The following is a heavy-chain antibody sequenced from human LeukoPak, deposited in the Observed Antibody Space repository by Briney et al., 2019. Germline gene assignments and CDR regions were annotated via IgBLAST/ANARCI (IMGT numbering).Heavy chain of an antibody. Sequence: GASVKVSCKASGYTFTSYDINWVRQATGQGLEWMGWMNPNSGNTGYAQKFQGRVTITRNTSISTAYMELSSLRSEDTAEYYCARGFGNSYDFDYWGQGTLVTVSS. CDR1: GYTFTSYD. CDR2: MNPNSGNT. CDR3: ARGFGNSYDFDY. V-gene: IGHV1-8*03. J-gene: IGHJ4*02. D-gene: IGHD4-23*01.